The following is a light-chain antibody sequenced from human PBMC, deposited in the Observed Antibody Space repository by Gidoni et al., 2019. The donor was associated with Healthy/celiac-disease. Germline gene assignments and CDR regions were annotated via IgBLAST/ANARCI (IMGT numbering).Light chain of an antibody. CDR1: QSVLYSSNNKNY. J-gene: IGKJ5*01. V-gene: IGKV4-1*01. CDR2: WAS. Sequence: DIVMTQSPDPLAVSLGERATINCKSSQSVLYSSNNKNYLAWYQQKPGQPPKLLISWASTRESGVPDRFSGSGSGTDFTLTISSLQAEDVAVYYCQQYYSTPITFGQGTRLEIK. CDR3: QQYYSTPIT.